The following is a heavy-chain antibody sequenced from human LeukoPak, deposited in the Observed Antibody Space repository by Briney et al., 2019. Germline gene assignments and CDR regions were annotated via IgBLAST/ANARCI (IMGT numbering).Heavy chain of an antibody. Sequence: SETLSLTCAVSGGSISSGGYSWSWIRQPPGKGLEWIGYIYHSGSTYYNPSLKSRVTISVDRSKNQFSLKLSSVTAADTAVYYCARARHGAFDIWGQGTMVTASS. CDR1: GGSISSGGYS. CDR3: ARARHGAFDI. V-gene: IGHV4-30-2*01. D-gene: IGHD6-6*01. J-gene: IGHJ3*02. CDR2: IYHSGST.